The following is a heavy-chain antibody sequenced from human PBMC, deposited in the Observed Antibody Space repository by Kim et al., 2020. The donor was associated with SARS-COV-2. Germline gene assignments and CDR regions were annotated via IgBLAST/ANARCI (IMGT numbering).Heavy chain of an antibody. J-gene: IGHJ4*02. V-gene: IGHV3-21*01. Sequence: YADSAQGRFTISRDNAKNSLYLQMNSLRAEDTAVYYCARDHSGSYPDYWGQGTLVTVSS. D-gene: IGHD1-26*01. CDR3: ARDHSGSYPDY.